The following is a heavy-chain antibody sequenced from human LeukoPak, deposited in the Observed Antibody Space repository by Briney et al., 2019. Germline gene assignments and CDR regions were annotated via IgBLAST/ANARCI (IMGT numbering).Heavy chain of an antibody. Sequence: GASVKVSCKASGGTFSSYAISWVRQAPGQGLEWMGGIIPILGAANYAQKFQGRVTITADESTSTAYMELSSLRSEDTAVYYCARAPDTDYGGNSGDYWGQGTLVTVSS. CDR1: GGTFSSYA. CDR2: IIPILGAA. J-gene: IGHJ4*02. V-gene: IGHV1-69*13. D-gene: IGHD4-23*01. CDR3: ARAPDTDYGGNSGDY.